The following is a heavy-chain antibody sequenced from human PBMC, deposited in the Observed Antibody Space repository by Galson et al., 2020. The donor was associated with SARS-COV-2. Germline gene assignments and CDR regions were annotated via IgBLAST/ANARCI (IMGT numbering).Heavy chain of an antibody. CDR3: VNGDIYYYDSSGLGY. Sequence: GASLRLSCAASGFTFSSYAMSWVRQAPGKGLEWVSAISGSGGSTYYADSVKGRFTISRDNSKNTLYLQMNSLRAEDTAVYYCVNGDIYYYDSSGLGYWGQGTLVTVSS. CDR1: GFTFSSYA. J-gene: IGHJ4*02. V-gene: IGHV3-23*01. CDR2: ISGSGGST. D-gene: IGHD3-22*01.